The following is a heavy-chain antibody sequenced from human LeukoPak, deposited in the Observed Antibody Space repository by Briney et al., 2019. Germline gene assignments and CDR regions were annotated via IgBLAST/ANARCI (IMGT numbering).Heavy chain of an antibody. J-gene: IGHJ5*02. CDR2: IGNSGSSI. D-gene: IGHD6-13*01. CDR1: GSTFSRCE. Sequence: GGSLRLSCAASGSTFSRCEMNWVRQAPGKGLEWVSHIGNSGSSIYYADSVKGRFTISRDNAKNSLYLQMNSLRAEDTAVYYCTTIRCIAAGGTRFDPWGQGTLVTVSS. V-gene: IGHV3-48*03. CDR3: TTIRCIAAGGTRFDP.